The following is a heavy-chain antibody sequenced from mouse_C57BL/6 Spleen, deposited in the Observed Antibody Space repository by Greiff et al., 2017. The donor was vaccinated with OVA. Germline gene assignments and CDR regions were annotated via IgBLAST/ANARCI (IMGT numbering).Heavy chain of an antibody. CDR2: INPYNGGT. J-gene: IGHJ2*01. Sequence: EVKLVESGPVLVKPGASVKMSCKASGYTFTDYYMNWVKQSHGKSLEWIGVINPYNGGTSYNQKFKGKATLTVDKSSSTAYMELNSLTSEDSAVYYCARDYGSGWGQGTTLTVSS. D-gene: IGHD1-1*01. CDR3: ARDYGSG. V-gene: IGHV1-19*01. CDR1: GYTFTDYY.